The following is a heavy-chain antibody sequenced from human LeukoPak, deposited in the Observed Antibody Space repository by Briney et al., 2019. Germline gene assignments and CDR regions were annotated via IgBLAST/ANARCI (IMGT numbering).Heavy chain of an antibody. CDR1: GGSISSGNYY. CDR3: ASVVLTFGAQNWFDP. CDR2: INSGGIA. D-gene: IGHD3/OR15-3a*01. Sequence: SETLSLTCSVSGGSISSGNYYWSWVRQTAGKGLEWIGRINSGGIAHYNPSLKSRSTLSVDTSKNQVSLRLTSMAAADTAMYYCASVVLTFGAQNWFDPWGQGTLVTVSS. V-gene: IGHV4-61*02. J-gene: IGHJ5*02.